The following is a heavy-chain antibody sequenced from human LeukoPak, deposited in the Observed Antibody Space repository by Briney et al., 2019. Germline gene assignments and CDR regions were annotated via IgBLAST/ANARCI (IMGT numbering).Heavy chain of an antibody. V-gene: IGHV3-73*01. Sequence: PGGSLRLSCAGSGFTFSGSAMHWVRQASGKGVEWVGRIRSNGDSYATEYAASVKVRFTISRDDSNNTSYLQMNSLKTENTAVYYCTRLLDYWGQGTLVTVSS. CDR2: IRSNGDSYAT. J-gene: IGHJ4*02. CDR1: GFTFSGSA. CDR3: TRLLDY.